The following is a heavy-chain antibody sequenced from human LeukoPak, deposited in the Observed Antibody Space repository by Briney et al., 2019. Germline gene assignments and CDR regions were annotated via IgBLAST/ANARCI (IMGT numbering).Heavy chain of an antibody. CDR1: GLTFSRYG. CDR3: ARVNVAAAGIQYYYGMDV. J-gene: IGHJ6*02. V-gene: IGHV3-21*01. D-gene: IGHD6-13*01. Sequence: GGSLRLSCRDSGLTFSRYGMNWVRQAPGKGLEWISHITSSTIDTYYADSVKGRFIISRDNAESSLYLQMNSLRVEDTAAYYCARVNVAAAGIQYYYGMDVWGQGTTVTVSS. CDR2: ITSSTIDT.